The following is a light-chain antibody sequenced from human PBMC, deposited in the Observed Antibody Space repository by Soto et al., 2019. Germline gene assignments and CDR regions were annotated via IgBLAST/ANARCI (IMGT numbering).Light chain of an antibody. CDR1: SSDVGGYNY. CDR3: SSYAGNDNPYV. V-gene: IGLV2-8*01. CDR2: EVS. J-gene: IGLJ1*01. Sequence: SVLTQPPSASGSPGQSVTISCTGTSSDVGGYNYVSWYQQHPGKAPKVMIYEVSKRPSGVPDRFSDSKSGNTASLTVSGLQAEDEADYYCSSYAGNDNPYVFGTGTKVTVL.